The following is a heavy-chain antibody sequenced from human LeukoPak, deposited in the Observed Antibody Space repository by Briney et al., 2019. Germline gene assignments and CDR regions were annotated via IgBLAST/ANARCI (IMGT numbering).Heavy chain of an antibody. V-gene: IGHV1-2*02. CDR2: INPNSGGT. CDR3: ARAYSSEDYYYMDV. CDR1: GYTLTELS. D-gene: IGHD6-25*01. Sequence: ASVKVSCKVSGYTLTELSMHWVRQAPGQGLEWMGWINPNSGGTNYAQKFQGRVTMTRDTSISTAYMELSRLRSDDTAVYYCARAYSSEDYYYMDVWGKGTTVTVSS. J-gene: IGHJ6*03.